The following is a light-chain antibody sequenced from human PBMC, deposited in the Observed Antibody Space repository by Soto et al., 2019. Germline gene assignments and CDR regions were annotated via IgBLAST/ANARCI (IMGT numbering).Light chain of an antibody. J-gene: IGKJ3*01. CDR2: AAS. CDR3: QKYGSAYT. CDR1: QSVSSNY. Sequence: EIVLTQSPGTLSLSPGERATLSCRASQSVSSNYLAWYQHKPGQGPRLLIYAASSRATGIPDRCSGSGSGSDFTLTIRRVEHEDSALYYCQKYGSAYTFGPGTKVEIK. V-gene: IGKV3-20*01.